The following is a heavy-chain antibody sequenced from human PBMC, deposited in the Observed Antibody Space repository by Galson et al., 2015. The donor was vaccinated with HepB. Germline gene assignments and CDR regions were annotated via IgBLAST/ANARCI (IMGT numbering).Heavy chain of an antibody. CDR2: IGGSGRST. V-gene: IGHV3-23*01. D-gene: IGHD3-10*01. CDR3: ARLLWFGESYDAFDI. J-gene: IGHJ3*02. Sequence: SLRLSCAASGFTFGTYGMSWVRQAPGKGLEWVSAIGGSGRSTYYADSVKGRFTISRDNAKHSLYLQMNSLRAEDTAFYYCARLLWFGESYDAFDIWGQGTMVTVSS. CDR1: GFTFGTYG.